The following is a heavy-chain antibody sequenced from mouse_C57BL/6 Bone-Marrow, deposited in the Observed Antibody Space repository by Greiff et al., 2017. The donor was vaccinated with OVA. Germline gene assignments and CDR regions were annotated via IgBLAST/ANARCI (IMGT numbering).Heavy chain of an antibody. CDR2: SRNKANDYTT. V-gene: IGHV7-1*01. Sequence: EVMLVESGGGLVQSGRSLRLSCATSGFTFSDFYMEWVRQAPGKGLEWIAASRNKANDYTTEYSASVKGRFIVSRDTSQSILYLRMNALRAEDTAIYYCARDDPHGGYAMDYWGQGTSVTVSS. D-gene: IGHD6-1*01. J-gene: IGHJ4*01. CDR1: GFTFSDFY. CDR3: ARDDPHGGYAMDY.